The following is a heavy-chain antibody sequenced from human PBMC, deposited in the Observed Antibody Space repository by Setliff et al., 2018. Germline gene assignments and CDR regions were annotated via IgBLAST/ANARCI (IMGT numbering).Heavy chain of an antibody. D-gene: IGHD3-22*01. CDR2: IYPDDSDT. J-gene: IGHJ2*01. Sequence: GESLKISCKASGYNFLDYWIGWVRQMPGKGLEWKGIIYPDDSDTRYSPSAQGPFTISADKSISTAYLQWSSLKASDTAFYYCARRRRFDSGGPRSPWYFDLWGRGTLVTVSS. V-gene: IGHV5-51*01. CDR1: GYNFLDYW. CDR3: ARRRRFDSGGPRSPWYFDL.